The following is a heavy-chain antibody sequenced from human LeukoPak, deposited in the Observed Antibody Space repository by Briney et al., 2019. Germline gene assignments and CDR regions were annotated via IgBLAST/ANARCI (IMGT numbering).Heavy chain of an antibody. CDR3: ARDVFYCSGGSCYLGWFDP. CDR1: GGTFSSYA. J-gene: IGHJ5*02. V-gene: IGHV1-69*05. CDR2: IIPIFGTA. Sequence: ASVKVSCKASGGTFSSYAISWVRQAPGQGLEWMGRIIPIFGTANYAQKFQGRVTITTDESTSTAYMELSSLRSEDTAVYYCARDVFYCSGGSCYLGWFDPWGQGTLVTVSS. D-gene: IGHD2-15*01.